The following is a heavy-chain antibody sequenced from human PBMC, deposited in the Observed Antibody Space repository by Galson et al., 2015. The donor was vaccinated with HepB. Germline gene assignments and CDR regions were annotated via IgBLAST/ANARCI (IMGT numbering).Heavy chain of an antibody. D-gene: IGHD2-15*01. CDR2: IYPGDSDT. CDR1: GYSFTSYW. Sequence: QSGAEVKKPGESLKISCKGSGYSFTSYWIGWVRQMPGKGLEWMGIIYPGDSDTRYSPSFQGQVTISADKSISTAYLQWSSLKASDTAMYYCARLSGRGYCSGGSCFPNAFDIWGQGTMVTVSS. J-gene: IGHJ3*02. CDR3: ARLSGRGYCSGGSCFPNAFDI. V-gene: IGHV5-51*03.